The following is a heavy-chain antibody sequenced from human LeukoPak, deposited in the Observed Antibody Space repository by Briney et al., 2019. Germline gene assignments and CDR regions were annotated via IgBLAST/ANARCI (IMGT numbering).Heavy chain of an antibody. J-gene: IGHJ3*02. Sequence: GGSLRLSCAASGFTFDDYGMSWVRQAPGKGLEWVSGINWNGGSTGYADSVKGRFTISRDNAKKSLYLQMNSLRAEDTALYYCASSGLLVRAFDIWGQGTMVTVSS. D-gene: IGHD2-8*02. CDR2: INWNGGST. CDR3: ASSGLLVRAFDI. CDR1: GFTFDDYG. V-gene: IGHV3-20*04.